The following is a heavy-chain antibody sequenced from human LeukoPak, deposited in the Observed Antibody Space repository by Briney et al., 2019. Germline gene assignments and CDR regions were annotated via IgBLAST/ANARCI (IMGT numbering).Heavy chain of an antibody. CDR1: GYTFTSYG. D-gene: IGHD1-26*01. Sequence: GASVKVSCKASGYTFTSYGISWVQQAPGQGLEWMGWISAYNGNTNYAQKLQGRVTMTTDTSTSTAYMELRSLRSDDTAVYYCARDAGPLYSGSYYSEDYYYYGMDVWGQGTTVTVSS. CDR2: ISAYNGNT. CDR3: ARDAGPLYSGSYYSEDYYYYGMDV. V-gene: IGHV1-18*01. J-gene: IGHJ6*02.